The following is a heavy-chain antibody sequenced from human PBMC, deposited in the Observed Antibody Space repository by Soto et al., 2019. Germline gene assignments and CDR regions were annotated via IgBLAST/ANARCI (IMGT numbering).Heavy chain of an antibody. D-gene: IGHD3-10*01. CDR1: GYTFSDYG. CDR3: ARSYNYGSYWYFDL. CDR2: ISISSGNT. Sequence: ASVKVSCKASGYTFSDYGITWVRQAPGQGLEWMGWISISSGNTHFEESRQGRVTMTSDKTSTAYMELWRLRSDDSAMYYCARSYNYGSYWYFDLWGRGTLVTVSS. J-gene: IGHJ2*01. V-gene: IGHV1-18*04.